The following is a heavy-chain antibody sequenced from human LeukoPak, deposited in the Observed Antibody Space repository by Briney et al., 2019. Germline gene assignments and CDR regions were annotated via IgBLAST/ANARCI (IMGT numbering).Heavy chain of an antibody. D-gene: IGHD6-19*01. Sequence: ESGPTLVNPTQTLTLTCTFSGFSLSTSGMCVSWIRQPPGKALEWLARIDWDDDKYYSTSLKTRPTISKDTSKNQVVLTMTNMDPVDTATYYCARPAVAGVSSAFDIWGQGTMVTVSS. CDR1: GFSLSTSGMC. CDR3: ARPAVAGVSSAFDI. CDR2: IDWDDDK. V-gene: IGHV2-70*11. J-gene: IGHJ3*02.